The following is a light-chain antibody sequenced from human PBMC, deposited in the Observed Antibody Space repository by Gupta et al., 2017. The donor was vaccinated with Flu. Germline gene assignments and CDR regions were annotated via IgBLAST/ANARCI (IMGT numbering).Light chain of an antibody. V-gene: IGKV3-15*01. Sequence: EIVMTQSPATLSVSPGERATLSCRASQSVSSNLAWYQQKPGQAPRLLIYGASTRATGIPARFSGSGSGTEFTLTISSLQFEDFAVYYCQQDNNWPPWTFGQGTKVEIK. J-gene: IGKJ1*01. CDR2: GAS. CDR1: QSVSSN. CDR3: QQDNNWPPWT.